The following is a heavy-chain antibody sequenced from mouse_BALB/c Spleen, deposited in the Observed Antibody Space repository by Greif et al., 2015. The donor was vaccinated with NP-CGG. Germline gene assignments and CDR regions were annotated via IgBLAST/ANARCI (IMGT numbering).Heavy chain of an antibody. CDR3: TREGYGNWFAY. J-gene: IGHJ3*01. Sequence: EVQRVESGTVLARPGASVKMSCKASGYSFTSYWMHWVKQRPGQGLEWIGAIYPGNSDTSYNQKFKGKAKLTAVTSASTAYMELSSLTNEDSAVYYCTREGYGNWFAYWRQGTLITVSA. CDR1: GYSFTSYW. V-gene: IGHV1-5*01. D-gene: IGHD2-1*01. CDR2: IYPGNSDT.